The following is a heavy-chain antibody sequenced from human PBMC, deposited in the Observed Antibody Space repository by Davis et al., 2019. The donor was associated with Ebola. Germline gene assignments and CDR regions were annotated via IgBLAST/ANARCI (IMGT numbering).Heavy chain of an antibody. J-gene: IGHJ5*02. CDR1: GYIFTSYD. D-gene: IGHD3-22*01. Sequence: SVMVFCKASGYIFTSYDLSWVRQAPGQGLEWMGGIIPMFRSPNYAQKFQDRVTITADESTRTVYLELSSLRSEDTAVYYCARVQTGYYFDSSDSPSWFAPWGQGTLVTVSS. CDR2: IIPMFRSP. CDR3: ARVQTGYYFDSSDSPSWFAP. V-gene: IGHV1-69*13.